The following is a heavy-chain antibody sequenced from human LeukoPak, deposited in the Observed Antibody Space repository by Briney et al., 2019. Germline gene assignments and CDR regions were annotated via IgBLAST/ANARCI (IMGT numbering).Heavy chain of an antibody. CDR3: ARDGIGSYSLDY. J-gene: IGHJ4*02. V-gene: IGHV1-69*05. CDR2: IIPIFGTA. Sequence: SVKVSCKASGGTFSGYAISWVRQAPGQGLEWMGRIIPIFGTANYAQKFQGRVTITTDESTSTAYMELSSLRSEDTAVYYCARDGIGSYSLDYWGQGTLVTVSS. CDR1: GGTFSGYA. D-gene: IGHD4-11*01.